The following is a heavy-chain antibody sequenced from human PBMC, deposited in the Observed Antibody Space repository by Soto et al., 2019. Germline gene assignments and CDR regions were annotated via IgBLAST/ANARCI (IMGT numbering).Heavy chain of an antibody. J-gene: IGHJ6*02. Sequence: SVKVSCKASGFTFTSSAVQWVRQARGQRLEWIGWIVVGSGNTNYAQKFQERVTITRDMSTSTAYMELSSLRSEDTAVYYCAADGGAVAPLYYYYGMDVWGQGTTVTVSS. V-gene: IGHV1-58*01. CDR1: GFTFTSSA. D-gene: IGHD6-19*01. CDR3: AADGGAVAPLYYYYGMDV. CDR2: IVVGSGNT.